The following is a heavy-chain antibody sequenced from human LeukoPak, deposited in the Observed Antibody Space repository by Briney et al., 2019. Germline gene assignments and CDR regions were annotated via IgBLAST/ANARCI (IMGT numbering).Heavy chain of an antibody. V-gene: IGHV3-66*02. CDR3: AKDPTLLVGYMDV. CDR1: GFTVSSNY. Sequence: GGSLRLSCAASGFTVSSNYMSWVRQAPGKGLEGGSVIYSGGSTYYADSVKGRFTISRDNSKNTLYLQMNSLRAEDTAVYYCAKDPTLLVGYMDVWGKGTTVTVSS. J-gene: IGHJ6*03. CDR2: IYSGGST. D-gene: IGHD2-8*02.